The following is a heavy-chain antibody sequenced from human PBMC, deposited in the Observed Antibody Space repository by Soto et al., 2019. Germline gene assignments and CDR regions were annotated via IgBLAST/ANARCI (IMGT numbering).Heavy chain of an antibody. V-gene: IGHV3-15*07. CDR3: TTDSYCTMTVVRFDY. CDR1: GFTFSNAW. CDR2: IKSKTDGGTT. D-gene: IGHD3-22*01. J-gene: IGHJ4*01. Sequence: GGSLRLSCAASGFTFSNAWINWVRQAPGKGLEWVGRIKSKTDGGTTDFAAPVKGRFAISRDDSKNILYLQMNSLKIEDTAVYYCTTDSYCTMTVVRFDYWGHGTLVTVSS.